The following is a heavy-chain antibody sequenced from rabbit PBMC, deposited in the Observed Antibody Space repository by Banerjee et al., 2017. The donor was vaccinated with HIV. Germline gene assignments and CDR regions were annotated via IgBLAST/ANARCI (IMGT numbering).Heavy chain of an antibody. CDR1: GFSFSSSY. CDR2: ITTSNGDT. D-gene: IGHD1-1*01. V-gene: IGHV1S45*01. CDR3: ARGGSNYIFGL. Sequence: QEQLVESGGGLVQPEGSLTLTCTASGFSFSSSYMCWVRQAPGKGLELIACITTSNGDTYYATWAKGRFTVSKTSSTTVTLQMTSLTVADTATYFCARGGSNYIFGLWGQGTLVTVS. J-gene: IGHJ4*01.